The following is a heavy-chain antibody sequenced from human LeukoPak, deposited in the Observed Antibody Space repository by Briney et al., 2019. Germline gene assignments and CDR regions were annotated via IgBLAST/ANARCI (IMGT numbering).Heavy chain of an antibody. CDR2: IKQDGSEK. CDR1: RFTFSNYW. J-gene: IGHJ4*02. V-gene: IGHV3-7*01. CDR3: ARVRSYYDSSGYSHFDY. D-gene: IGHD3-22*01. Sequence: GGSLRLSCAASRFTFSNYWMSWVRQPPGKGLEWVANIKQDGSEKYYVDSVKGRFTISRDNAENSLYLQMNSLRAEDTAVYYCARVRSYYDSSGYSHFDYWGQGTLVTVSS.